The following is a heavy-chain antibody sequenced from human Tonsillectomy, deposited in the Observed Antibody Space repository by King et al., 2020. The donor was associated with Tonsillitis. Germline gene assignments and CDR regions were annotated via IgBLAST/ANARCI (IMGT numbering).Heavy chain of an antibody. CDR1: GFIFTTYG. D-gene: IGHD5/OR15-5a*01. CDR3: ARDRTAVSPFTEFDY. CDR2: ISAYNGNT. J-gene: IGHJ4*02. Sequence: QLVQSGAEVKKPGASVRVSCKTSGFIFTTYGFNWVRQAPGQGLEWMGWISAYNGNTNYAQKFHGRVTMTTDTSTNTAYMELRSPTTYDTAVYYCARDRTAVSPFTEFDYWGQGTLVTVSS. V-gene: IGHV1-18*01.